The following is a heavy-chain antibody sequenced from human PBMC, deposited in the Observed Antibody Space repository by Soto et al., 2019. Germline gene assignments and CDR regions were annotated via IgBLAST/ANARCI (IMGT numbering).Heavy chain of an antibody. Sequence: QVQLVQSGAEVKKPGSSVKVSCKASGGTFSSYAISWVRQAPGQGLEWMGGIIPIFGTANYAQKFQGRVAITADEATSTAYLGLSSQRCEDTSVYYCARETEGNSSCWCEGDYWGQGTLVTVSS. CDR3: ARETEGNSSCWCEGDY. J-gene: IGHJ4*02. CDR1: GGTFSSYA. D-gene: IGHD6-19*01. CDR2: IIPIFGTA. V-gene: IGHV1-69*12.